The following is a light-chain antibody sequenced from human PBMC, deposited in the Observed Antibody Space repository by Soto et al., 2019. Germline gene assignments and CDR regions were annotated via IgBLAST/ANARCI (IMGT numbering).Light chain of an antibody. Sequence: QSVLTQPPSVSGAPGQTVTISCSGSSSNIGAGYDVNWYQQLPGKVPKLVIYDTFNRPSGVPDRFSGSKSGTSASLAITGLQAEDEADYYCQAYDNSLGVSVLFGGGTKLTVL. V-gene: IGLV1-40*01. CDR3: QAYDNSLGVSVL. CDR1: SSNIGAGYD. CDR2: DTF. J-gene: IGLJ3*02.